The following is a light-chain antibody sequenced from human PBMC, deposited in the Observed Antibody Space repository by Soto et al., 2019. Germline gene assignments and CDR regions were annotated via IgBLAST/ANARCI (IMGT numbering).Light chain of an antibody. CDR3: QQSYSTPRT. J-gene: IGKJ1*01. Sequence: DIQMTQSPSSLSASLGDRVTITCRASQSIRYYLHWYQQKPGKAPKLLIYAASSLQSGVPSRFSGSGSGTDFTLTISSLQPEDFATYYCQQSYSTPRTFGQGTKVDIK. V-gene: IGKV1-39*01. CDR2: AAS. CDR1: QSIRYY.